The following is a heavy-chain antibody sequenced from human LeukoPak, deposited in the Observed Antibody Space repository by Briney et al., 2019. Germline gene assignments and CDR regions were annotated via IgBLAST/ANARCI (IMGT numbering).Heavy chain of an antibody. CDR3: GSLDFYWLFIDY. D-gene: IGHD3-9*01. J-gene: IGHJ4*02. V-gene: IGHV3-21*01. Sequence: PGGSLRLSCAASGFTFRTYSMNWVRQAPGKGLEWVSSISRSSSDINYADSVKGRFTISRDNAENSLYLQMNILRAEDTAVYYCGSLDFYWLFIDYWGQGTLVTVSS. CDR1: GFTFRTYS. CDR2: ISRSSSDI.